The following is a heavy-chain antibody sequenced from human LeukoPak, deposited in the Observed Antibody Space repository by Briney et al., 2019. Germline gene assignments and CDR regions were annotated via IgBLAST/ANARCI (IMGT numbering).Heavy chain of an antibody. CDR3: ARAYILTGYHMDV. V-gene: IGHV3-66*01. D-gene: IGHD3-9*01. CDR1: GFSVSNNY. CDR2: IYGGDNK. J-gene: IGHJ6*02. Sequence: GGSLRLSCAVSGFSVSNNYMSWVRQAPGKGLERVSVIYGGDNKYYADSEKGRFTISRDISKNTVSLQMNSLRTGDTAVYYCARAYILTGYHMDVWGRGTTVTVSS.